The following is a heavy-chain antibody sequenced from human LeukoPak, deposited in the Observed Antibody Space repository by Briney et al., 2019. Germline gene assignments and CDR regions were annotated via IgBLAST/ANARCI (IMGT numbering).Heavy chain of an antibody. CDR3: ALAISCSGGRCQWPFDY. D-gene: IGHD2-15*01. CDR1: GFTFSSYS. Sequence: GGSLRLSCAASGFTFSSYSMNWVRQAPGKGLEWVSSISGSSYYIYYADSVKGRFTISRDNAKNSLYLQMNSLRAEDTAVYYCALAISCSGGRCQWPFDYWGQGTLVTVSS. CDR2: ISGSSYYI. V-gene: IGHV3-21*04. J-gene: IGHJ4*02.